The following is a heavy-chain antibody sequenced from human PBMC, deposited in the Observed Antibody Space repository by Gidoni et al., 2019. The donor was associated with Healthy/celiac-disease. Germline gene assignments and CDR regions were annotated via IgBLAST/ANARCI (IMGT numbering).Heavy chain of an antibody. CDR1: GFTFSSYS. CDR2: ISSSSSTI. D-gene: IGHD4-17*01. Sequence: EVQLVESGGGLVQPGGSLRLSCAASGFTFSSYSMNWVRQAPGKGLEWVSYISSSSSTIYYADSVKGRFTISRDNAKNSLYLQMNSLRAEDTAVYYCARGRRSYGAAFDIWGQGTMVTVSS. V-gene: IGHV3-48*01. J-gene: IGHJ3*02. CDR3: ARGRRSYGAAFDI.